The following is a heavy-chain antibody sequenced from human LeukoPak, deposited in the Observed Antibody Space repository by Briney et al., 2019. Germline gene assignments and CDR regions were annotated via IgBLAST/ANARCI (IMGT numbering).Heavy chain of an antibody. CDR2: IYPGDSDT. CDR1: GYSFTSYW. CDR3: ARSIRDCSSTSCYAPDY. J-gene: IGHJ4*02. Sequence: GESLKISCKGSGYSFTSYWIGWVRQMPGKGLEWMGIIYPGDSDTRYSPSFQGQVTISADKSISTAYLQWSSLKASDTAMYYCARSIRDCSSTSCYAPDYWGQGTLVTVSS. D-gene: IGHD2-2*01. V-gene: IGHV5-51*01.